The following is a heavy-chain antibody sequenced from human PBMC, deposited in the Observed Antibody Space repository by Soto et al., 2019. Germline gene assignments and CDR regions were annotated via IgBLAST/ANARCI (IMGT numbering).Heavy chain of an antibody. Sequence: SETLSLTCAVSGGSISSSNWWSWVRQPPGKGLEWIGEIYHSGSTNYNPSLKSRVTISVDKSKNQFSLKLSSVTAADTAVYYCARNGGIQLWPQDYWGQGTLVTVSS. J-gene: IGHJ4*02. V-gene: IGHV4-4*02. CDR3: ARNGGIQLWPQDY. CDR2: IYHSGST. D-gene: IGHD5-18*01. CDR1: GGSISSSNW.